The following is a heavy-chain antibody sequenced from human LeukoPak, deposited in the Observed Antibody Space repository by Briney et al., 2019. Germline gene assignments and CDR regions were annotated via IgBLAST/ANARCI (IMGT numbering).Heavy chain of an antibody. CDR3: ARYCSGGSCYSRNDAFDI. Sequence: ASVKVSCKASGYTFNSYYIHWVRQAPGQGLEWMAIINPIGGSTTYAQKFQGRLRVTMTRDLSTSTVYMELSSLRSEDTAVYYCARYCSGGSCYSRNDAFDIWGQGTMVTVSS. D-gene: IGHD2-15*01. V-gene: IGHV1-46*02. J-gene: IGHJ3*02. CDR2: INPIGGST. CDR1: GYTFNSYY.